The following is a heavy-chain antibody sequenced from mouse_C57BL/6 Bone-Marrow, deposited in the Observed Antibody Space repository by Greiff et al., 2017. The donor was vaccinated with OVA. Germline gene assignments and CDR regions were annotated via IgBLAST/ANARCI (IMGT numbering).Heavy chain of an antibody. CDR2: IWWDDDK. CDR3: ARIGDGYPCDYYAMDY. V-gene: IGHV8-8*01. Sequence: QVTLKESGPGILQPSQTLSLTCSFSGFSLSTFGMGVGWIRQPSGKGLEWLAHIWWDDDKYYNPALKSRLPISKATSKNQVFLKIANVDTADTATYYCARIGDGYPCDYYAMDYWGQGTSVTVSS. J-gene: IGHJ4*01. CDR1: GFSLSTFGMG. D-gene: IGHD2-3*01.